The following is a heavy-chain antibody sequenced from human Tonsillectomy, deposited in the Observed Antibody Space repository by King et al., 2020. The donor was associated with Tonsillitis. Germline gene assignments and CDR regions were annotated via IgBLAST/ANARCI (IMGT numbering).Heavy chain of an antibody. J-gene: IGHJ4*02. V-gene: IGHV4-61*01. CDR3: ARCIPIFGVATSHYFDY. D-gene: IGHD3-3*01. CDR2: IYYSGST. Sequence: VQLQESGPGLVKPSETLSLTCTVSGGSVSSGSYYWSWIRQPPGKGLEWIGYIYYSGSTNYNPSLKSRVTISVDTSKNQFSLKLSSVTAADTAVYYCARCIPIFGVATSHYFDYWGQGTLVTVSS. CDR1: GGSVSSGSYY.